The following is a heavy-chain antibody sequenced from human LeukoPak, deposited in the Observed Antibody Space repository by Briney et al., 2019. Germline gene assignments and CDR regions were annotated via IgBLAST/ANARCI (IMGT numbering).Heavy chain of an antibody. D-gene: IGHD3-22*01. J-gene: IGHJ4*02. V-gene: IGHV3-23*01. Sequence: PGGSLRLSCAASGFTFSSYAMSWVRQAPGKGLEWVSAISGSGGSTYYADSVKGRFTISRDNSKNTLYLQMNSLRAEDTAVYYCAKDPRGGYYYEILDYWGQGTLVTVSS. CDR3: AKDPRGGYYYEILDY. CDR1: GFTFSSYA. CDR2: ISGSGGST.